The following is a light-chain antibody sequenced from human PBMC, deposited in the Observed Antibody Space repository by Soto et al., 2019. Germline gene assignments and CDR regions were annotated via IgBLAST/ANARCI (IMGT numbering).Light chain of an antibody. Sequence: EVVLTQSPGTLSLSPGERATLSCRASQTVSSSYLAWYQQKPGQAPRLLIYGASSRATGIPDRFSGSGSGTDFTLTISRLEPEDGAVFYCQHYCSSPPFTFGQGTKLEI. J-gene: IGKJ2*01. CDR3: QHYCSSPPFT. V-gene: IGKV3-20*01. CDR1: QTVSSSY. CDR2: GAS.